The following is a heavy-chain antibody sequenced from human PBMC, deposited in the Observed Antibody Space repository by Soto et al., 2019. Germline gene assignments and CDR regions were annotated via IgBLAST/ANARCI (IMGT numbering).Heavy chain of an antibody. CDR3: AMVDVYVTPSPQDV. J-gene: IGHJ6*02. CDR1: GYTFTRYG. Sequence: QVQLVQSGAEVKNPGASVKVSCKASGYTFTRYGSGWARQAPGQGLERMGWINTYNGNTNYAQNVQGRVTLTTDTSTSTAYMELRSLRSDYTAIYYCAMVDVYVTPSPQDVWGQGTTVIVSS. D-gene: IGHD3-16*01. CDR2: INTYNGNT. V-gene: IGHV1-18*01.